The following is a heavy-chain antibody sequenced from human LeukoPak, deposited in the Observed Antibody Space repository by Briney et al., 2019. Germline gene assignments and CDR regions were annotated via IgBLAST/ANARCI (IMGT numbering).Heavy chain of an antibody. Sequence: GGSLRLSCVVSGFTFNRCWMNWVRQAPGKGLEWVAVIWYVGSNKYYADSVKGRFTISRDNSKDTLYLQMNSLRAEDTAVYYCATDRNSGKYYDYWGQGTLVTVSS. CDR3: ATDRNSGKYYDY. V-gene: IGHV3-33*07. D-gene: IGHD2/OR15-2a*01. CDR2: IWYVGSNK. J-gene: IGHJ4*02. CDR1: GFTFNRCW.